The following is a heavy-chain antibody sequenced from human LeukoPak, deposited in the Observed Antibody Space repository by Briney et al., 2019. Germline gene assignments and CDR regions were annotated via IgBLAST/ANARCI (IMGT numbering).Heavy chain of an antibody. CDR1: GFTFSSYS. V-gene: IGHV3-21*01. J-gene: IGHJ3*02. D-gene: IGHD3-10*01. CDR2: ISSSSSYI. CDR3: ARGLLYEAFDI. Sequence: GGSLRLSCAASGFTFSSYSMNWVRQAPGKGLEWVSSISSSSSYIYYADSVKGRFTISRDNAKNPLYLQMNSLRAEDTAVYYCARGLLYEAFDIWGQGTMVTVSS.